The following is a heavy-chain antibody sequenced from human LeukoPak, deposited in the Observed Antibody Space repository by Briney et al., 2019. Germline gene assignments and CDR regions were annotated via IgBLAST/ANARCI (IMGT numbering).Heavy chain of an antibody. CDR1: DYTFSSYG. J-gene: IGHJ3*02. D-gene: IGHD3-10*01. CDR3: ARNKDYYGSALFDI. Sequence: GAAVKVSCKASDYTFSSYGISWVRQAPGQGLEGMGWISVYNGNTNYPQKLQGRVTMTTDTSTSTAYMELRSLISDDTAVYYCARNKDYYGSALFDIRGQGTMVTVS. CDR2: ISVYNGNT. V-gene: IGHV1-18*01.